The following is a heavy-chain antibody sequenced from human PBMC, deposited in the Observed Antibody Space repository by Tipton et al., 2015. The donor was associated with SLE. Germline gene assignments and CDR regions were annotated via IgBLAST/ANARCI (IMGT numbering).Heavy chain of an antibody. CDR3: ARTSSGGAFDI. CDR2: IRYDGSDK. V-gene: IGHV3-30*02. Sequence: SLRLSCAASGFTYSGYAMHWVRQAPGKGLEWVAFIRYDGSDKDYTDSVKGRFTISRDNSKNTLYLQMNSLRAEDTAVYYCARTSSGGAFDIWGQGTMVTVSS. J-gene: IGHJ3*02. CDR1: GFTYSGYA. D-gene: IGHD1-14*01.